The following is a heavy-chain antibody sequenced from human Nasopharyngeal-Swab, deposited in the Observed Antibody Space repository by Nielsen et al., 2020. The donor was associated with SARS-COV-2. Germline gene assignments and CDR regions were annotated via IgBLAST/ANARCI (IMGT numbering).Heavy chain of an antibody. V-gene: IGHV4-31*03. Sequence: SETLSLTCTVSGGSISSGGYYWSWIRQHPGKGLEWIGYIYYSGSTYYNPSLKSRVTISVDTSKNQFSLKLHSVTAADTAVYYCAGYLGVDGQKRFDYWGQGTLVTVSS. CDR1: GGSISSGGYY. CDR3: AGYLGVDGQKRFDY. D-gene: IGHD5-12*01. J-gene: IGHJ4*02. CDR2: IYYSGST.